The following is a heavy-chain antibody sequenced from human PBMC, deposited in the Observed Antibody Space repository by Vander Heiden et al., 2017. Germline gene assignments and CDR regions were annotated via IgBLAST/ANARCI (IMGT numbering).Heavy chain of an antibody. CDR3: ARAILPDCSGDCYSGFDS. Sequence: QEQLVDSGGGVVQPGRSLTLSCAASGFSINRHGIHWVRQAPGKGLEWVAIIWLDGTTKYYADSVKGRFIISRDDSKNTVYLQMKALRDEDAALYYCARAILPDCSGDCYSGFDSWGQGTLVTVSS. CDR2: IWLDGTTK. V-gene: IGHV3-33*01. D-gene: IGHD2-21*02. J-gene: IGHJ4*02. CDR1: GFSINRHG.